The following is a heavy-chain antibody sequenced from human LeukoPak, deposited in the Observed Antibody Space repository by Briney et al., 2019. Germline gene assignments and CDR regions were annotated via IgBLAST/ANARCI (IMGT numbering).Heavy chain of an antibody. CDR3: ARDSGRRGYPEYSFDY. CDR2: TYTSGNT. Sequence: PSETLSLTCTVSGGSIGTYYWSWIRQPAGKGLEWIGRTYTSGNTKYNPSLKSRVTISVDTSKNQFSLKLTSLTAADTAIYYCARDSGRRGYPEYSFDYWGQGTLVTVSS. V-gene: IGHV4-4*07. J-gene: IGHJ4*02. D-gene: IGHD3-10*01. CDR1: GGSIGTYY.